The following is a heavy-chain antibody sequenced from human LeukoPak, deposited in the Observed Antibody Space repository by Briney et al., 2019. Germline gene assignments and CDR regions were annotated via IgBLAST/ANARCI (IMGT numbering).Heavy chain of an antibody. CDR3: AKEGEYTSGPGRY. Sequence: GGPLRLSCAASGFTFSSYGMHWVRQAPGKGLEWVAFIRYDGSNKYYADSVKGRFTISRDNSKNTVYLQMNSLRAEDTAVYYCAKEGEYTSGPGRYWGQGTLVTVSS. J-gene: IGHJ4*02. CDR2: IRYDGSNK. D-gene: IGHD6-19*01. CDR1: GFTFSSYG. V-gene: IGHV3-30*02.